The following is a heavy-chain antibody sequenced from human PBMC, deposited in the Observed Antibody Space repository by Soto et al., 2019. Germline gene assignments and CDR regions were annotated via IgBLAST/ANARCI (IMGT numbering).Heavy chain of an antibody. J-gene: IGHJ6*03. CDR1: GFTFSSYA. V-gene: IGHV3-23*01. CDR2: ISGSGGST. D-gene: IGHD3-3*01. Sequence: GGSLRLSCAASGFTFSSYAMSWVRQAPGKGLEWVSAISGSGGSTYYADSVKGRFTISRDNSKNTLYLQMNSLRAEDTAVYYCAKTPRELIFGVVPTSSRYYYMDVWGKGTTVTVSS. CDR3: AKTPRELIFGVVPTSSRYYYMDV.